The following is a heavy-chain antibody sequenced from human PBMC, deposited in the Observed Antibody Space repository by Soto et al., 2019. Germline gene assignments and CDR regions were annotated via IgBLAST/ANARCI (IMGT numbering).Heavy chain of an antibody. CDR3: ARDKITGFFDN. CDR1: GGSFSGYY. V-gene: IGHV4-34*01. J-gene: IGHJ4*02. CDR2: INHSGIT. Sequence: PSETLSLTCAVYGGSFSGYYWTWIRQPPGTGLEWIGEINHSGITNYNPSLKIRVTISVDTSKNQFSLKLTSVTAADTAVYYCARDKITGFFDNWGKGTRATFSS. D-gene: IGHD2-8*02.